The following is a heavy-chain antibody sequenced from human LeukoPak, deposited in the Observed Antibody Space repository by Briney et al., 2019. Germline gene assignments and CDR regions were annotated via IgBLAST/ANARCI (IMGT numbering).Heavy chain of an antibody. CDR1: GFTFSSYA. Sequence: GGSLRLSCAASGFTFSSYAMSWVRQAPGKGLEWVSAISSSGGSTYYADSVKGRFTISRDNSKNTLYLQMNSLRAEDTAVYYCAKSVLRFLEWFQNYGMDVWGQGTTVTVSS. D-gene: IGHD3-3*01. J-gene: IGHJ6*02. CDR3: AKSVLRFLEWFQNYGMDV. V-gene: IGHV3-23*01. CDR2: ISSSGGST.